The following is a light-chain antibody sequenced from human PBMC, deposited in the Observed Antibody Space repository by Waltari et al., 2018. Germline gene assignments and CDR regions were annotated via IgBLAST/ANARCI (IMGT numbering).Light chain of an antibody. J-gene: IGKJ2*02. V-gene: IGKV4-1*01. CDR2: WAS. Sequence: DIVLTQSPASLALSLGERATIRCRSSQSVLSSTHSNNYLAWYQQRPGQPPKLLFYWASTRVSGVPDRFDGSGSGTDFTLTISSLQAEDLAVYYCQQYYTTPCTFGQGTRLEIK. CDR3: QQYYTTPCT. CDR1: QSVLSSTHSNNY.